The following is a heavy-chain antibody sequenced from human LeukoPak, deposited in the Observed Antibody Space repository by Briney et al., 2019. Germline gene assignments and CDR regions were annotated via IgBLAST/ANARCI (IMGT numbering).Heavy chain of an antibody. CDR2: INDNGGRT. Sequence: GGSLRLSCAAYGFTVSSYAMHWVRQAPGKGLEYVSGINDNGGRTHYGDSLKGRFTISRDNSKNTLYLQMSTLRAEDTAVYYCVKDLSGRYTFDYWGQGTLVTVSS. CDR1: GFTVSSYA. CDR3: VKDLSGRYTFDY. J-gene: IGHJ4*02. D-gene: IGHD1-26*01. V-gene: IGHV3-64D*09.